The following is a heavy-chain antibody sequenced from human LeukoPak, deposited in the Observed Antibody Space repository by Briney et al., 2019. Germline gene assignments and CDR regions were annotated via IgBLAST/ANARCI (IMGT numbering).Heavy chain of an antibody. D-gene: IGHD1-26*01. V-gene: IGHV3-23*01. J-gene: IGHJ4*03. CDR3: TKDVQVGPTRGFFDF. Sequence: GGSLRLSCAASGFTFSSYTMSWVRQAPGKGLEWISVISATGFTTYHTDSVKGRFTISRDNSKSMLYLQMDGLRAEDTAIYFCTKDVQVGPTRGFFDFWGQGTLVTVSS. CDR2: ISATGFTT. CDR1: GFTFSSYT.